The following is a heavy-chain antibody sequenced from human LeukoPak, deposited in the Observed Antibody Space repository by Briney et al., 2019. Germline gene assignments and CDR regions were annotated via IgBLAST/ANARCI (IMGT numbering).Heavy chain of an antibody. CDR1: GFSFSYYG. D-gene: IGHD1-26*01. Sequence: PGRSLGLSCAASGFSFSYYGIHWVRQAPGKGLEWVALISYDGSDKYFADSVKGRFSISRDNSQNTLYLQMNSLRAEDTAIYYCAKDIRPYSGDRSFLFDQWGQGTLVIVSS. CDR3: AKDIRPYSGDRSFLFDQ. CDR2: ISYDGSDK. V-gene: IGHV3-30*18. J-gene: IGHJ4*02.